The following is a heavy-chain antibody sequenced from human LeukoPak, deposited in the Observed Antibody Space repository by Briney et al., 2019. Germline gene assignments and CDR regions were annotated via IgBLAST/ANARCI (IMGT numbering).Heavy chain of an antibody. CDR1: GFSLNTGDVG. J-gene: IGHJ5*02. CDR3: AHTGSPHGDDWFDP. CDR2: ISRDDDQ. V-gene: IGHV2-5*02. D-gene: IGHD7-27*01. Sequence: SGPTLLKPTQTLTLTSTFSGFSLNTGDVGVGWIRQPPGKALEWLALISRDDDQRYSPSLKNRLTITKDTSKNQVVLTMTNMDPVDTATYYCAHTGSPHGDDWFDPWGQGTLVTVSS.